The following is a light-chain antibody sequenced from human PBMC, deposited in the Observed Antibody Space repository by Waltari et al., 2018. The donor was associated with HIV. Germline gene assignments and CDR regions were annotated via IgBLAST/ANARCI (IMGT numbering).Light chain of an antibody. V-gene: IGKV3-20*01. CDR2: GVS. CDR1: HSVTSSR. CDR3: QQYDNSPLT. J-gene: IGKJ4*01. Sequence: ETVLTQSPGTLSLSPGERATISCRASHSVTSSRLAWYQQRPGQAPRLLIYGVSNRATGIPDRFSGSQSGTDFTLTISRLEPEDFAVYYCQQYDNSPLTFGGGTKVEIK.